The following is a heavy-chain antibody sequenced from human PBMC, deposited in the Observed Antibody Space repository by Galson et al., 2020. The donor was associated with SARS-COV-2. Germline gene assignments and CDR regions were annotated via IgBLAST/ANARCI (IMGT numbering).Heavy chain of an antibody. CDR2: ISSSSSYT. Sequence: GGSLRLSCAASGFTFSDYYMSWIRQAPGKGLEWVSYISSSSSYTNYADSVKGRFTISRDNAKNSLYLQMNSLRAEDTAVYYCARDRVYCSSTSCSNYYGMDVWGSGTTVTVSS. J-gene: IGHJ6*04. CDR1: GFTFSDYY. D-gene: IGHD2-2*01. V-gene: IGHV3-11*06. CDR3: ARDRVYCSSTSCSNYYGMDV.